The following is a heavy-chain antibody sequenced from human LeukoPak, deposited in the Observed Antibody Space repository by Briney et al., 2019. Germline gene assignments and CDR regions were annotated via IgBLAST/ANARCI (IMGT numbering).Heavy chain of an antibody. D-gene: IGHD2-2*01. CDR1: GGTFSSYA. J-gene: IGHJ5*02. V-gene: IGHV1-69*05. CDR3: ARDLVPAASGGWFDP. Sequence: ASVKVSCKASGGTFSSYAISWVRQAPGQGLEWMGGIIPLFATANYAQNFQGRVTLTMDESTNTGYMELSSLRSEDTAVYYCARDLVPAASGGWFDPWGQGTLVTVSS. CDR2: IIPLFATA.